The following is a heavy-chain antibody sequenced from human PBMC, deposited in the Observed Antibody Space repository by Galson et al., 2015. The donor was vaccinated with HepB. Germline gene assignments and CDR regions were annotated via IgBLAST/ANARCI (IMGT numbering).Heavy chain of an antibody. V-gene: IGHV3-23*01. Sequence: SLRLSCAASGFTFSSHAMSWVRQAPGKGLEWVSAISGSGGSTYYADSVKGRFTISRDNSKNTLYLQMNSLRAEDTAVYYCAKDQAVVVITHDIDYWGQGTLVTVSS. CDR3: AKDQAVVVITHDIDY. CDR2: ISGSGGST. J-gene: IGHJ4*02. CDR1: GFTFSSHA. D-gene: IGHD3-22*01.